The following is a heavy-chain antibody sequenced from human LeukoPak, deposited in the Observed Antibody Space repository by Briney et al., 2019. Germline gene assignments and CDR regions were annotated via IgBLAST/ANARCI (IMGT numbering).Heavy chain of an antibody. CDR2: INPYSGDT. CDR1: GYTFTGYY. D-gene: IGHD1-1*01. V-gene: IGHV1-2*02. J-gene: IGHJ5*02. CDR3: ARDSWAGTTGWFDP. Sequence: ASVKVSCKASGYTFTGYYMRWVRQAPGQGLEWMGWINPYSGDTMYAQKFQGRVTMTRDMSTSTVYMELSSLRSEDTAVYYCARDSWAGTTGWFDPWGQGTLVTVSS.